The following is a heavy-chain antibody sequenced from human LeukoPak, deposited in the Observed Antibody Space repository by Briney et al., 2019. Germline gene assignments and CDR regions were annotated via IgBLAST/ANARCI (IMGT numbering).Heavy chain of an antibody. D-gene: IGHD1-14*01. V-gene: IGHV4-59*11. CDR2: IYYTGST. Sequence: PSQTLSLTCTVSGGSISNHFWSWLRQPPGKGLEWIGYIYYTGSTRYNPSLASRVTISVDTSKNQFSLKLNSVTAADTAVYYCAKYVYFSLDFWGQGSLVTVSS. CDR3: AKYVYFSLDF. CDR1: GGSISNHF. J-gene: IGHJ4*02.